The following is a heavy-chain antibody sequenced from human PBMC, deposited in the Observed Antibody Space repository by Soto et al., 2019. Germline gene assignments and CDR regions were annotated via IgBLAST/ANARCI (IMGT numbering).Heavy chain of an antibody. CDR1: GFTFSTYR. D-gene: IGHD2-21*01. CDR3: SRDSICAPVFAFDV. V-gene: IGHV3-21*01. Sequence: GGSLRLSCSASGFTFSTYRMNWVRQAPGKGLEWVAYISSSNSYIYYADSVRGRFTISRDNANNSLDLQMNSLTAEDTAVYYCSRDSICAPVFAFDVWGQGTVVTVSS. CDR2: ISSSNSYI. J-gene: IGHJ3*01.